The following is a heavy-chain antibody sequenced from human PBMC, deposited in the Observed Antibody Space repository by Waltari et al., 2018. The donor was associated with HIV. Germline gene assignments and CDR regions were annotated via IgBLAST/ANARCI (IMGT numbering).Heavy chain of an antibody. D-gene: IGHD3-22*01. V-gene: IGHV1-69*08. J-gene: IGHJ5*02. Sequence: QVQLVQSGAEVKKPGSSVKVSCKASGGTFSSYTISWVRRAPGQGLEWMVRIIPILGIANYAQKFQGRVTITADKFTSTAYMELSSLRSEDTAVYYCARDRGHYYDSSGYSNWFDPWGQGTLVTVSS. CDR2: IIPILGIA. CDR3: ARDRGHYYDSSGYSNWFDP. CDR1: GGTFSSYT.